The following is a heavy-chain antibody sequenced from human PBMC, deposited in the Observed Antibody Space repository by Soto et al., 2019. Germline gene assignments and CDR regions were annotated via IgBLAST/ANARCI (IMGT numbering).Heavy chain of an antibody. V-gene: IGHV3-15*01. CDR2: IKSKTDGGTI. D-gene: IGHD3-9*01. CDR1: GVTFTNAW. Sequence: PGGSLRLSCAASGVTFTNAWMSWVRQAPGKGLEWVGRIKSKTDGGTIDYAAPVKGRFTISRDDSEHTLYLQMNSLKTEDTAVYYCSTARLRYSDWSVVMGGLDPWGQGTLVTVSS. CDR3: STARLRYSDWSVVMGGLDP. J-gene: IGHJ5*02.